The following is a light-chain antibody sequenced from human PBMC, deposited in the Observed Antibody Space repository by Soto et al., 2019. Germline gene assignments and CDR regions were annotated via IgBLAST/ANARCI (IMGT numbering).Light chain of an antibody. V-gene: IGKV1-5*03. CDR1: QSIDAW. CDR3: QQYNSSPKT. Sequence: DVQMTQSPSTLSASIGDTVTITCRASQSIDAWLAWYQQKPGRPPKLLIYRASILENGVPSRFSGRGSGTEFTLTISGLRPDDLGTYFCQQYNSSPKTFGEGTKLDI. CDR2: RAS. J-gene: IGKJ2*01.